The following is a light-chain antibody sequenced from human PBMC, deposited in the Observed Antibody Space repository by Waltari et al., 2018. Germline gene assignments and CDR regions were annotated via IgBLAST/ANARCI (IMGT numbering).Light chain of an antibody. CDR2: ATS. CDR3: QKYNNAPQP. J-gene: IGKJ4*01. V-gene: IGKV1-27*01. Sequence: DLQMTQSPSSLSASVGDRVTITCRASQVIDNHLAWYQHKPGKLPNLLIYATSTLHSGVPSRFSGSGSGTLFTLTISDLQPEDFAVYYCQKYNNAPQPFGGGTKVEIK. CDR1: QVIDNH.